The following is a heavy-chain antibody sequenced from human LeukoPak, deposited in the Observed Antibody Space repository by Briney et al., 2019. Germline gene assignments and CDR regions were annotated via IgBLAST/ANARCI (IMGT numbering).Heavy chain of an antibody. CDR3: ASLYYYDSSGYD. V-gene: IGHV3-30-3*01. J-gene: IGHJ4*02. Sequence: GRSLRLSCAASGFTFSSYAMHWVRQAPGKGLEWVAVISYDGSNKYYADSVKGRFTISRDNSKNTLYLQMNSLRAEDTAVYYCASLYYYDSSGYDWGQGTLVTVSS. CDR2: ISYDGSNK. CDR1: GFTFSSYA. D-gene: IGHD3-22*01.